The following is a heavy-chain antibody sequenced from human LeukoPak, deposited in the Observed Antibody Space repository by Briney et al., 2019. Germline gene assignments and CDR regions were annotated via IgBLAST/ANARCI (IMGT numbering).Heavy chain of an antibody. CDR2: INHSGST. V-gene: IGHV4-34*01. Sequence: SEALSLTCAVYGGSFSGYYWSWIRQPPGKGLEWIGEINHSGSTNYNPSLKSRVTISVDTSKNQFSLKLSSVTAADTAVYYCARSPYGDYDYWGQGTLVTVSS. CDR3: ARSPYGDYDY. CDR1: GGSFSGYY. J-gene: IGHJ4*02. D-gene: IGHD4-17*01.